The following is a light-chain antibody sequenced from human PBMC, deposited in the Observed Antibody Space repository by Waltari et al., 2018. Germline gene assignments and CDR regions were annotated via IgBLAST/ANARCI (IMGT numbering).Light chain of an antibody. V-gene: IGLV3-25*03. J-gene: IGLJ2*01. CDR2: KDI. Sequence: SSELTQPPSVSVSPGQTARIPCSGDALPQQYVYWYQQKTGQAPVQVMAKDIERPSGCPDRFSGANSGTQVTLIITRVQAEDEADYYCQSADIDGLYVVFGSGTKLTVL. CDR1: ALPQQY. CDR3: QSADIDGLYVV.